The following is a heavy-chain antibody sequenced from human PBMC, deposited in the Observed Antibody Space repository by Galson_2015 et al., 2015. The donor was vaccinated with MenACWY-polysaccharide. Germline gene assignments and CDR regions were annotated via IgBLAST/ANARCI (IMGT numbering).Heavy chain of an antibody. CDR2: ISSSSSII. CDR3: AREGLTDSYFDY. V-gene: IGHV3-48*01. D-gene: IGHD3-9*01. J-gene: IGHJ4*02. Sequence: SLRLSCAASGFTFSSYSMNWVRQAPGKGLEWVSYISSSSSIIYYADSVKGRFTISRDNAKNSVYLQMNSLRGEDTAVYYCAREGLTDSYFDYWGQGILVTASS. CDR1: GFTFSSYS.